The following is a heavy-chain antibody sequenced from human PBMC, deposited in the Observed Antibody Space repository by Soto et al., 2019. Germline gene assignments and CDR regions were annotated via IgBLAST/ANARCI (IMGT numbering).Heavy chain of an antibody. V-gene: IGHV3-11*06. Sequence: GGSLRLSCATSGFPFNDYYMTWIRQAPGKGLEWLSHISPKSTFRNYADSVKGRFTISRDNTESSLFLQMNSLGVDDTAVYSCVRGGGGGLFEHWGQGTMVTVSS. CDR1: GFPFNDYY. CDR3: VRGGGGGLFEH. D-gene: IGHD2-21*01. J-gene: IGHJ3*01. CDR2: ISPKSTFR.